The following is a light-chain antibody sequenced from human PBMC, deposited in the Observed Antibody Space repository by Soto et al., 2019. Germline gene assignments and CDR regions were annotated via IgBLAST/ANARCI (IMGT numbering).Light chain of an antibody. V-gene: IGLV1-40*01. J-gene: IGLJ2*01. Sequence: QSVLTQPPSVSGAQGQRVTISCTGSRSNIGAGYGVHWYQQLPGAAPKLLIFQNNIRPSGVPDRFSGSQSDASASLAITGLQAEDEAVYYCQTADSSLSVVFGGGTKLTVL. CDR1: RSNIGAGYG. CDR2: QNN. CDR3: QTADSSLSVV.